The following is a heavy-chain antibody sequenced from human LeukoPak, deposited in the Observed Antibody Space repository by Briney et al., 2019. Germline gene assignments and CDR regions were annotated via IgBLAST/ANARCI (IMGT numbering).Heavy chain of an antibody. CDR1: GGSISSYY. CDR3: ARDLLDYYDSSGPYSNWFDP. CDR2: IYYSGST. J-gene: IGHJ5*02. V-gene: IGHV4-59*01. Sequence: SETLSFTCTVSGGSISSYYWSWIRQPPGKGLEWIGYIYYSGSTNYNPSLKSRVTISVDTSKNQFSLKLSSVTAADTAVYYCARDLLDYYDSSGPYSNWFDPWGQGTLVTVSS. D-gene: IGHD3-22*01.